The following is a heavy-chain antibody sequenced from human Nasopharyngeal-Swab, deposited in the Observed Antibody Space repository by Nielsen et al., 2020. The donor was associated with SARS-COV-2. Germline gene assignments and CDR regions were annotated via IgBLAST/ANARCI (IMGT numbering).Heavy chain of an antibody. CDR2: ISGSDHTT. V-gene: IGHV3-23*01. D-gene: IGHD5-12*01. Sequence: GESLKISCAASGFTFRSYALSWVRQAPGKGLEWVSVISGSDHTTYYADSVKGRFTISRDNSKNTVNLQMNSLRVEDTAIYYCAKDRDSGDDSDDYYHYYGMDVWGQGTTVTDFS. CDR1: GFTFRSYA. J-gene: IGHJ6*02. CDR3: AKDRDSGDDSDDYYHYYGMDV.